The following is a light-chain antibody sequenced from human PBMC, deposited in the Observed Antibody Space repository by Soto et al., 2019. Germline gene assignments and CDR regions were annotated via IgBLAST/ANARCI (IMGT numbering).Light chain of an antibody. V-gene: IGLV2-11*01. CDR1: SSEVGTYTY. J-gene: IGLJ1*01. CDR3: CSYAGSYTHV. CDR2: DVI. Sequence: QPVLTQPRSVSGSPGQSVTISCTGTSSEVGTYTYVSWYQQHPGKAPKLIIYDVIKRPSGVPDRFSGSKSGNTASLTISGLQAEDEADYYCCSYAGSYTHVFGTGTKVTVL.